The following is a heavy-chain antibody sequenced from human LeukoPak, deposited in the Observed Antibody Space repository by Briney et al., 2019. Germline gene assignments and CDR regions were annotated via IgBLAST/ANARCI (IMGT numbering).Heavy chain of an antibody. CDR1: GYIFTGYY. CDR2: ISAYNGHT. Sequence: ASVKVSCKASGYIFTGYYMHWVRQAPGQGLEWMGWISAYNGHTNSAQRLQGRVSLTTDTSTNTAYMELRSLRSDDSAVYYCARSAGYSYNYGENSFDIWGQGTMVTVSS. J-gene: IGHJ3*02. CDR3: ARSAGYSYNYGENSFDI. V-gene: IGHV1-18*04. D-gene: IGHD5-18*01.